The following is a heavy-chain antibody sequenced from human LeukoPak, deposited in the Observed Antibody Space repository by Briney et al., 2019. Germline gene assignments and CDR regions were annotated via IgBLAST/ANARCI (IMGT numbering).Heavy chain of an antibody. D-gene: IGHD2-21*02. CDR1: GGSFSGYY. CDR2: INHSGST. V-gene: IGHV4-34*01. CDR3: ARADAYCGGDCYPYYFDY. J-gene: IGHJ4*02. Sequence: SETLSLTCAVYGGSFSGYYWSWIRQPPGKGLEWIGEINHSGSTNYNPSLKSRVTISVDTSKNQFSLKLSSVTAADTAVYYCARADAYCGGDCYPYYFDYWGQGTRVTVSS.